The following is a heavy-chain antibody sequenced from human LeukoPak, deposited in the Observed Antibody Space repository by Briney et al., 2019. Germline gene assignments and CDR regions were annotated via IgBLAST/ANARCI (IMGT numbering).Heavy chain of an antibody. CDR3: SRGTSDRPDYYYYYMDV. J-gene: IGHJ6*03. V-gene: IGHV3-48*01. Sequence: GGSLRLSCAASGFTFSSYSMNWVRQAPGKGLEWVSYISSSTSTIYYADSVKGRFTISRDNAKNSLYLQMNSLRAEDTAVYYCSRGTSDRPDYYYYYMDVWGKGTTVTVSS. D-gene: IGHD1-1*01. CDR2: ISSSTSTI. CDR1: GFTFSSYS.